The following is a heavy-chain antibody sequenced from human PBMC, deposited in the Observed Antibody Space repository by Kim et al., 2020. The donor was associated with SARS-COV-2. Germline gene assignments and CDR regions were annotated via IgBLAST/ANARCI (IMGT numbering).Heavy chain of an antibody. CDR3: ARLEMTGIGGWGWLDP. CDR1: GGSISRSNSH. D-gene: IGHD1-1*01. V-gene: IGHV4-39*01. CDR2: VYYSGST. Sequence: SETLSLTCTVSGGSISRSNSHWGWIRQPPGKGLEWIGSVYYSGSTFYNPSLKSRVTISVDTSENQLSLKLTSVTAADTAVYYCARLEMTGIGGWGWLDP. J-gene: IGHJ5*02.